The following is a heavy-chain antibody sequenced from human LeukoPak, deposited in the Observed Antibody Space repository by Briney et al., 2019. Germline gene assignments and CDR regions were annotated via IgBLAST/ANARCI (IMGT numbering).Heavy chain of an antibody. CDR1: GFTFSSYA. D-gene: IGHD3-22*01. V-gene: IGHV3-33*06. Sequence: EGSLRLSCAASGFTFSSYAMHWVRQAPGKGLEWVAVIWYDGSNKYYADSVKGRSTISRDNSKNALYLHMNSLRADDTAVYYCAKVTDSSGYFPSDYWGQGTLVTVSS. J-gene: IGHJ4*02. CDR3: AKVTDSSGYFPSDY. CDR2: IWYDGSNK.